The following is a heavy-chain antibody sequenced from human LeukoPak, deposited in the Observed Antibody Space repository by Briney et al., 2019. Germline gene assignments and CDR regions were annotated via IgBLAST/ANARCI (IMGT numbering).Heavy chain of an antibody. V-gene: IGHV4-61*02. CDR3: ARDRSGNYYHGGFHV. Sequence: SETLSLTCIVSGDSISSGSYYWSWIRQPAGKGLEWIGRIYASGSTNFNPSLKSRVTILVDTSKNQFSLRLYSVTAADTAVYYCARDRSGNYYHGGFHVWGQGTMVTVSS. CDR2: IYASGST. J-gene: IGHJ3*01. CDR1: GDSISSGSYY. D-gene: IGHD1-26*01.